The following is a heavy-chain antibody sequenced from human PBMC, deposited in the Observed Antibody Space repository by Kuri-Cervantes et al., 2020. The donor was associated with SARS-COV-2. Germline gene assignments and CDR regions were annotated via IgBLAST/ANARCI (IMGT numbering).Heavy chain of an antibody. CDR3: ARGPRQGGQSYDSDAFDI. CDR2: INPNSGGT. Sequence: ASVKVSCKASGYTFTGYYMHWVRQAPGQGLEWMGWINPNSGGTNYAQKFQGRVTMTRDTSISTAYMELSRLRSDDTAVYYCARGPRQGGQSYDSDAFDIWGQGTMGT. D-gene: IGHD3-22*01. J-gene: IGHJ3*02. CDR1: GYTFTGYY. V-gene: IGHV1-2*02.